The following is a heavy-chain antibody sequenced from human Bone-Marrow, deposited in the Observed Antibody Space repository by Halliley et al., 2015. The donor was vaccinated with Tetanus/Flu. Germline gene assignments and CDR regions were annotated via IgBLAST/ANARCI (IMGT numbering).Heavy chain of an antibody. CDR1: GGSITSYY. J-gene: IGHJ6*02. CDR3: ARFLVIPAAIPYYYGMDV. Sequence: LRLSCTVSGGSITSYYWSWIRQPPGKGLECLGFIFYTGSTSYNPSLNSRVTISVDTSKNQFSLKLSSVTAADTAVYYCARFLVIPAAIPYYYGMDVWGQGTTVTVSS. D-gene: IGHD2-2*01. CDR2: IFYTGST. V-gene: IGHV4-59*01.